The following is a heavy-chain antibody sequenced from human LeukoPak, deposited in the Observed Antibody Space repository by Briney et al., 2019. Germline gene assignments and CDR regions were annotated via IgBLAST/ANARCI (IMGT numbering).Heavy chain of an antibody. J-gene: IGHJ4*02. D-gene: IGHD2-15*01. Sequence: GGSLRLSCVASGFTFNTYAMHWVRQSPGKGLEWVSGISDGGGSAYYADSVKGRLTISRDNSKNTLYLQMNSLRAEDTAVYYCATEGLPTYGFYFDYWGQGTLVTVSS. V-gene: IGHV3-23*01. CDR1: GFTFNTYA. CDR2: ISDGGGSA. CDR3: ATEGLPTYGFYFDY.